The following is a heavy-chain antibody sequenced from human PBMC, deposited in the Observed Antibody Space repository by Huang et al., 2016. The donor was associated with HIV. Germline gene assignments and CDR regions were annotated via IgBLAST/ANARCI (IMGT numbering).Heavy chain of an antibody. CDR1: GFTLSDYA. CDR2: ISYDGNVK. CDR3: ARFGKRRPMLRGEDVIGDI. D-gene: IGHD3-10*01. Sequence: QVQLVESGGGVVQPGRSLRLSCAASGFTLSDYAIHWVRQAPGKGLACVAIISYDGNVKFYSDSVRGRFTSSRDNFNNTLDLQMNSLRHEDTALYYCARFGKRRPMLRGEDVIGDIWGQGTMVIVSS. J-gene: IGHJ3*02. V-gene: IGHV3-30-3*01.